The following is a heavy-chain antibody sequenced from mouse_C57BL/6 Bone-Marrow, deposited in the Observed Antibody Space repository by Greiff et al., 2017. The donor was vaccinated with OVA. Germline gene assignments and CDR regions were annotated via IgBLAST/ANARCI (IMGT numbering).Heavy chain of an antibody. CDR3: ASHYGSRYYFDY. CDR2: ISDGGSYT. V-gene: IGHV5-4*03. D-gene: IGHD1-1*01. CDR1: GFTFSSYA. Sequence: EVKLMESGGGLVKPGGSLKLSCAASGFTFSSYAMSWVRQTPEKRLEWVATISDGGSYTYYPDNVKGRFTISRDNAKNNLYLQMSHLKSEDTAMYYCASHYGSRYYFDYWGQGTTLTVSS. J-gene: IGHJ2*01.